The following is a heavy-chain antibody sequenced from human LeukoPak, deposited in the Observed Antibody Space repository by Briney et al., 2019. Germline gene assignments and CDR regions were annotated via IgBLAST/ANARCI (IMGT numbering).Heavy chain of an antibody. CDR1: GYTFTSYG. CDR3: ARMHYYDSSGDNWFDP. J-gene: IGHJ5*02. V-gene: IGHV1-18*01. Sequence: ASVKVSCKASGYTFTSYGISWVRQAPGQGLEWMGWISAYNGNTNYAQKLQGRVTMTTDTSTSTAYMELSSLRSEDTAVYYCARMHYYDSSGDNWFDPWGQGTLVTVSS. CDR2: ISAYNGNT. D-gene: IGHD3-22*01.